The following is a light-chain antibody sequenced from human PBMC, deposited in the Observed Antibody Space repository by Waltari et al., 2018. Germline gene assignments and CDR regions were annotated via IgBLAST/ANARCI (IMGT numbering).Light chain of an antibody. J-gene: IGLJ1*01. Sequence: QTVVTQEPSLTVSPGGTVTLTCASSTGAVTSNYYPNWFQQKPGQPPRALIYRTSNTHSWTPSRFSVSLLGGKAALTLSGVQPEYEAEYYCLLFYGGAYVFGTGTKVTVL. CDR3: LLFYGGAYV. V-gene: IGLV7-43*01. CDR1: TGAVTSNYY. CDR2: RTS.